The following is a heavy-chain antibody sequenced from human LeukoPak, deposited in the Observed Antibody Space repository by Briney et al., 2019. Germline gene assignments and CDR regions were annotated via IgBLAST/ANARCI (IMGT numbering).Heavy chain of an antibody. J-gene: IGHJ4*02. Sequence: GGSLRLSCAASGVTFNTYSMHWVRQAPGEGLEWVAFIRDDGNKKYYVDSVKGRFTISRDNSKNRLYLQMKSLRPEDAAIYYCAKDNVRSCNGAFCYSNDVGLFDHWGQGTLVTVSS. CDR3: AKDNVRSCNGAFCYSNDVGLFDH. D-gene: IGHD2-15*01. CDR2: IRDDGNKK. V-gene: IGHV3-30*02. CDR1: GVTFNTYS.